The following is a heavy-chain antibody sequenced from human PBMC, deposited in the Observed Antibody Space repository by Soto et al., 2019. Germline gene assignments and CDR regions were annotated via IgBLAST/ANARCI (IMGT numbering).Heavy chain of an antibody. D-gene: IGHD2-8*01. CDR2: IYYSGST. V-gene: IGHV4-30-4*01. Sequence: QVQLQESGPGLVKPSQTLSLTCTVSGGSISSGDYYWSWIRQPPGKGLEWIGYIYYSGSTYYNPSLKSRVTISVDPSKNQFSLKLSSVTAADTAVYYCARGRYCTNGVCSSSFDYWGQGTLVTVSS. CDR3: ARGRYCTNGVCSSSFDY. J-gene: IGHJ4*02. CDR1: GGSISSGDYY.